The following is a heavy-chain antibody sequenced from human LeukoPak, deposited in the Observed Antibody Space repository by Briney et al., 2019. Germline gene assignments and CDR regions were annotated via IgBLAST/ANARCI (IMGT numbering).Heavy chain of an antibody. CDR1: GGSFSGYY. J-gene: IGHJ6*02. CDR3: ARGRTYYYDTSGYYPSIYYGMDV. Sequence: PSETLSLTCAVSGGSFSGYYWYWIRQPPGKGLEWIGEINHGESTNYKPSLKSRATLSVDTSKNQFSLKLTSVTAADTAVYYCARGRTYYYDTSGYYPSIYYGMDVWGQGTTVIVSS. CDR2: INHGEST. D-gene: IGHD3-22*01. V-gene: IGHV4-34*01.